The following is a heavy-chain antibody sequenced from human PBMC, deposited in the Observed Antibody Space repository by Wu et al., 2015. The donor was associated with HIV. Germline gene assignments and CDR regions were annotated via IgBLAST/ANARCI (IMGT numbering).Heavy chain of an antibody. CDR1: QYTFINYD. J-gene: IGHJ5*02. D-gene: IGHD3-22*01. CDR2: INPKSGHT. V-gene: IGHV1-8*01. Sequence: VQLVQSGAEVTEPGASVMVSCKASQYTFINYDVHWVRQAAGQGLEWMGWINPKSGHTGYSQNFQGRVTLTRDTSISTAYMELSSLRSEDTAVYYCARGQGGYFDTRGYYYAGVSWFDPWGQGTLVTVSS. CDR3: ARGQGGYFDTRGYYYAGVSWFDP.